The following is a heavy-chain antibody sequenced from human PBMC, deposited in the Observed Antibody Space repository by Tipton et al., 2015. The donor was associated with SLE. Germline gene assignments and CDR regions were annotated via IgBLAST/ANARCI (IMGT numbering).Heavy chain of an antibody. D-gene: IGHD6-13*01. CDR3: ARDHSSSWLDY. CDR1: GGSISSHY. CDR2: IYYSGST. J-gene: IGHJ4*02. V-gene: IGHV4-59*11. Sequence: TLSLTCTVSGGSISSHYWSWIRQPPGKGLEWIGYIYYSGSTNYNPSLKSRVTISVDTSKNQFSLKLSSVTAAGTAVYYCARDHSSSWLDYWGRGTLVTVSS.